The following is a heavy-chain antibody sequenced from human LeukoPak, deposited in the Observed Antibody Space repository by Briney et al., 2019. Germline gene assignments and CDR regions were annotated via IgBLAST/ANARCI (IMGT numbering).Heavy chain of an antibody. CDR3: ARGLGDYNTDWFPVSGY. CDR1: GYTFTSYD. D-gene: IGHD3-9*01. Sequence: ASVKVSCKASGYTFTSYDINWVRQATGQGLEWMGWMNPDSGDTGYAQKFQGRVTMTRDTSISTAYMELSSLGSEDTAIYYCARGLGDYNTDWFPVSGYWGQGTLVTVSS. J-gene: IGHJ4*02. CDR2: MNPDSGDT. V-gene: IGHV1-8*01.